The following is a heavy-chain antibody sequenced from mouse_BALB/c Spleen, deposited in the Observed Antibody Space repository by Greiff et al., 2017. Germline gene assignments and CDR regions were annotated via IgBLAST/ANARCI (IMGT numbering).Heavy chain of an antibody. D-gene: IGHD2-3*01. V-gene: IGHV7-3*02. J-gene: IGHJ4*01. CDR1: GFTFTDYY. CDR3: ARYGYYERCAMDY. Sequence: EVHLVESGGGLVQPGGSLRLSCATSGFTFTDYYMSWVRQPPGKALEWLGFIRNKANGYTTEYSASVKGRFTISRDNSQSILYLQMNTLRAEDSATDYCARYGYYERCAMDYWGQGTSVTVSS. CDR2: IRNKANGYTT.